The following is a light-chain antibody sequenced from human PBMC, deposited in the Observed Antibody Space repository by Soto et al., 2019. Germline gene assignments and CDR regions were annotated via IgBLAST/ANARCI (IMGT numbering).Light chain of an antibody. Sequence: AIRMTQSPSSLSASTGDRVTITCRASKGISSYLAWYQQKPGKAPKLLIYAASTLQSGVPSRFSGSGSGTDFTLTISCLQSDDFATYYCQQYNSYPRTFGQGTKV. V-gene: IGKV1-8*01. CDR1: KGISSY. J-gene: IGKJ1*01. CDR3: QQYNSYPRT. CDR2: AAS.